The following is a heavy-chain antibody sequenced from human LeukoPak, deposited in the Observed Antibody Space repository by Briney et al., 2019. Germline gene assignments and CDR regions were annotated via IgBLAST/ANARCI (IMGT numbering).Heavy chain of an antibody. CDR1: GYTFTSYG. CDR2: ISPYNGNT. J-gene: IGHJ3*02. V-gene: IGHV1-18*01. CDR3: ARDLWELGEPDDAFDI. D-gene: IGHD1-26*01. Sequence: ASVKVSCKASGYTFTSYGISWVRQAPAQGLEWMGWISPYNGNTNYAQQLQGRVTMTTDTSTSTAYMELRSLRSDDTAVYYCARDLWELGEPDDAFDIWGQGTMVTVSS.